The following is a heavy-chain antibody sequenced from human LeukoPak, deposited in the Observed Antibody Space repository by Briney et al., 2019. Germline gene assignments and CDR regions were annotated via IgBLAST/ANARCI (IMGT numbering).Heavy chain of an antibody. Sequence: GGSLRLSCAASGFTFSSYSMNWVRLAPGKGLEWVSSITSSSSYIYYADSVKGRFTISRDNAKNSLYLQMNSLRAEDTAVYYCARGGSTTVTTRHNWFDPWGQGTLVTVSS. CDR1: GFTFSSYS. V-gene: IGHV3-21*01. J-gene: IGHJ5*02. D-gene: IGHD4-11*01. CDR2: ITSSSSYI. CDR3: ARGGSTTVTTRHNWFDP.